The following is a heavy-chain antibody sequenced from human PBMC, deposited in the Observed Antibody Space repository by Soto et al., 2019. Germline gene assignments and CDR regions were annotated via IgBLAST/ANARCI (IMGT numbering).Heavy chain of an antibody. CDR1: GGSISSSNW. D-gene: IGHD7-27*01. V-gene: IGHV4-4*02. J-gene: IGHJ4*02. CDR2: IYHSGST. Sequence: QVQLQESGPGLVKPSGTLSLTCAVSGGSISSSNWWSWVRQPPGKGLEWIGEIYHSGSTNYNPSLKRRVTISVDTYKNQCSLKLRSVNAADTAVYYCARGDGINWGSSVFDYWGQGTLVTVSS. CDR3: ARGDGINWGSSVFDY.